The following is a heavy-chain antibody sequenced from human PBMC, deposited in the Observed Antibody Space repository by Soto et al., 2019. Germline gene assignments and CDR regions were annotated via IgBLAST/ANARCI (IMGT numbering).Heavy chain of an antibody. Sequence: GASVKVSWKASGDSFTEYRIHWVRQAPGQGLEWLGRINPKSGGTSTAQKFQGWVTMTTDTSISTASMDLTRLTSDDTAIYYCARGASTACSNGVCSFFYNHDMDIW. CDR1: GDSFTEYR. CDR2: INPKSGGT. CDR3: ARGASTACSNGVCSFFYNHDMDI. V-gene: IGHV1-2*04. J-gene: IGHJ6*01. D-gene: IGHD2-8*01.